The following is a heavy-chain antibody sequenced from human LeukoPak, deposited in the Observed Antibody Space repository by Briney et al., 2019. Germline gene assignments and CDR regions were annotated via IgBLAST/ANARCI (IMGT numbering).Heavy chain of an antibody. CDR2: INPNSGGT. J-gene: IGHJ4*02. Sequence: VASVKVSFKASGCTFTGYYMHWVRPAPRQGLEWMGWINPNSGGTNYAQKFQGRVTMTRDTSISTAYMELSRLRSDDTAVYYCAREKLTTGSPTFDYWGQGTLVTVSS. CDR3: AREKLTTGSPTFDY. CDR1: GCTFTGYY. D-gene: IGHD4-17*01. V-gene: IGHV1-2*02.